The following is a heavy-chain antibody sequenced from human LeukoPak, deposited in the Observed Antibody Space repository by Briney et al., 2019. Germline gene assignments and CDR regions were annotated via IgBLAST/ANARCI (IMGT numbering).Heavy chain of an antibody. J-gene: IGHJ4*02. D-gene: IGHD2-15*01. V-gene: IGHV3-23*01. CDR1: GFTFSSYA. CDR3: AKDATPSRYCSGGSCYSIDY. CDR2: ISGSGGST. Sequence: QLGGSLRLSCAASGFTFSSYAMSWVRQAPGKGLEWVSAISGSGGSTYYADSVKGRFTISRDNSKNTLYLQMNSLRAEDTAVYYCAKDATPSRYCSGGSCYSIDYWGQGTLVTASS.